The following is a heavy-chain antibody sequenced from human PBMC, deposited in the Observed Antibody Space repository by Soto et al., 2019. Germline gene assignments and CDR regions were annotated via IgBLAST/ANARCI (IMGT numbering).Heavy chain of an antibody. Sequence: QVQLQESGPGLVKPSQTLSLTCTVSGGSISSGGYYWSWIRQHPGKGLEWIGYIYYSGSTYYNPSLQSRVTISVDTSKNQFSRKLSSVTAADTAVYYCARDNSLVVRGIDYWGQGTLVTVSS. CDR3: ARDNSLVVRGIDY. D-gene: IGHD2-15*01. V-gene: IGHV4-31*03. J-gene: IGHJ4*02. CDR1: GGSISSGGYY. CDR2: IYYSGST.